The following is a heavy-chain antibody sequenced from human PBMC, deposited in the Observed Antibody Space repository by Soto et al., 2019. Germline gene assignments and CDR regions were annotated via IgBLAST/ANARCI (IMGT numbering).Heavy chain of an antibody. V-gene: IGHV3-48*02. D-gene: IGHD2-15*01. CDR1: GFTFSSYS. Sequence: EVQLVESGGGLVQPGGSLRLSCAASGFTFSSYSMNWVRQAPGKGLEWVSYISSSSSTIYYADSVQGRFTISRDNAKNSLYQQMNSLRDEDTAVYYCARDQWGYGGKSPLDYWGQGSLVTVSS. CDR2: ISSSSSTI. J-gene: IGHJ4*02. CDR3: ARDQWGYGGKSPLDY.